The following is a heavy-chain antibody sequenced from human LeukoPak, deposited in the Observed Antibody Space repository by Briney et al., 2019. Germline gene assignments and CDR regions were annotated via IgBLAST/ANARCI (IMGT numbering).Heavy chain of an antibody. J-gene: IGHJ4*02. CDR1: GFTFSSYA. CDR2: ISRSGGST. CDR3: ARSTGGSWYGDY. D-gene: IGHD6-13*01. Sequence: GGSLRLSCAASGFTFSSYAMSWVRQASGKGLEWVSGISRSGGSTYYADSVKGRFTISRDNSKNTLYLQMNTLRAEDTAVYYCARSTGGSWYGDYWGQGTLVTVSS. V-gene: IGHV3-23*01.